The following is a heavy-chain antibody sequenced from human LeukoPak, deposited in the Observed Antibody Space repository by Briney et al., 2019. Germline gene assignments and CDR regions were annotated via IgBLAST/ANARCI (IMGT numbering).Heavy chain of an antibody. CDR2: IKSKIDGGTT. J-gene: IGHJ6*03. V-gene: IGHV3-15*01. Sequence: GGSLRLACAASGFTFSNAWMSCVRQAPGKGLELVGRIKSKIDGGTTDYAAPVKGKFTISRDDSKNTLYLQMNSLKTEDTAVYYCARRWLQSWGMDVWGKGTTVTVSS. CDR1: GFTFSNAW. CDR3: ARRWLQSWGMDV. D-gene: IGHD5-24*01.